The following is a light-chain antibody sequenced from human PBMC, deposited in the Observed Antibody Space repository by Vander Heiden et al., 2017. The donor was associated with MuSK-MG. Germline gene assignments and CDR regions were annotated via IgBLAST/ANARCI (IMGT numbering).Light chain of an antibody. CDR3: QQDNSSSST. J-gene: IGKJ2*01. V-gene: IGKV1-5*03. CDR2: KAS. Sequence: DIQMTQAPSTLSASVGDRVTITCRASQSISSWLAWYQQKPGKAPKLLIYKASSSESGVPSRFSGSGSGTEFTLTISSLQPDDFATYYCQQDNSSSSTFGQGTKVDIK. CDR1: QSISSW.